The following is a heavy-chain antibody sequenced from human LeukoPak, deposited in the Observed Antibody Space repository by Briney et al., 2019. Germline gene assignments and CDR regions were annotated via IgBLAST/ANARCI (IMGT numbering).Heavy chain of an antibody. J-gene: IGHJ4*02. CDR3: ARGGVAFHDYGDYYFDY. CDR1: GYTFTSYG. CDR2: ISAYNGNT. Sequence: ASVKVSCKASGYTFTSYGISWVRQAPGQGLEWMGWISAYNGNTNYAQKLQGRVTMTTDTSTSTAYMELRSLRSEDTAVYYCARGGVAFHDYGDYYFDYWGQGTLVTVSS. V-gene: IGHV1-18*01. D-gene: IGHD4-17*01.